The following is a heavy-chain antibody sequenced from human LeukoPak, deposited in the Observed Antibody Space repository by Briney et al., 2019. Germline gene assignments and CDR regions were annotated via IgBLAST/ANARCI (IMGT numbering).Heavy chain of an antibody. CDR3: ARLGDGVYSYFDY. D-gene: IGHD4-17*01. CDR1: GYSFSNYW. J-gene: IGHJ4*02. CDR2: IYPGDSGT. Sequence: GESLKISCKTSGYSFSNYWIGWVRQLPGKGLEWMGIIYPGDSGTRYSPSFQGQVTISVDKSISTAYLQWSSLKASDAAMYYCARLGDGVYSYFDYWGQGTLVTVSS. V-gene: IGHV5-51*01.